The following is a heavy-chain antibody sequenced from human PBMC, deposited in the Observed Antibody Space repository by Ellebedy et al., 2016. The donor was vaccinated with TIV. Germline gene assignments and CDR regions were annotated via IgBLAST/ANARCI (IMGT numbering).Heavy chain of an antibody. CDR2: IKSESEGGTT. D-gene: IGHD1-26*01. J-gene: IGHJ1*01. CDR1: GFSFNNGW. Sequence: GESLKISCSSSGFSFNNGWMNWVRQSPGKGLEWVGRIKSESEGGTTDYAAPVKGRFTISRDDFQNILYLQMNNLTIADTGVYYCSTYTVGDDSWGQGTLVIVSS. CDR3: STYTVGDDS. V-gene: IGHV3-15*01.